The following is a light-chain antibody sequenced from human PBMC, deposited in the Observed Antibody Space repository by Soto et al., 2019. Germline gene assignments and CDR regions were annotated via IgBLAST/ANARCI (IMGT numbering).Light chain of an antibody. V-gene: IGKV1-39*01. CDR2: AAS. Sequence: DIQMTQSPSSQSASVGDRVTITCRASQSINSYLNWYQQKPGKAPKLLIYAASSLQSGVPSRFSGSGSVTDFTLTITSLQPDDFATYYCQQSFSTPRTFGQGTRVDI. J-gene: IGKJ1*01. CDR3: QQSFSTPRT. CDR1: QSINSY.